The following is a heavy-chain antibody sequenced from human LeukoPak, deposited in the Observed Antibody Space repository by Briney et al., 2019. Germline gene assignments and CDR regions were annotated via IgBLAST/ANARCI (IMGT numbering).Heavy chain of an antibody. Sequence: SETLSLTCAVYGGSFSGYYWSWIRQPPGKGLEWIGYIYYSGSTNYNPSLKSRVTISVDTSKNQFSLKLSSVTAADTAVYYCASGLKYYDYVWGSYRHVDAFDIWGQGTMVTVSS. J-gene: IGHJ3*02. D-gene: IGHD3-16*02. CDR2: IYYSGST. CDR3: ASGLKYYDYVWGSYRHVDAFDI. V-gene: IGHV4-59*01. CDR1: GGSFSGYY.